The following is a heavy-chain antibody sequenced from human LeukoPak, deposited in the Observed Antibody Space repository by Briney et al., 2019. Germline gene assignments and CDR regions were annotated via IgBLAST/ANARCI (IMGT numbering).Heavy chain of an antibody. Sequence: TSETLSLTCAVYGGSFSGYYWSWIRQHPGKGLEWIGYIYYSGSTYYNPSLKSRVTISVDTSKNQFSLKLSSVTAADTAVYYCARGNIVVVPAAVLYYYYYGMDVWGQGTTVTVSS. CDR1: GGSFSGYY. CDR2: IYYSGST. J-gene: IGHJ6*02. D-gene: IGHD2-2*01. V-gene: IGHV4-31*11. CDR3: ARGNIVVVPAAVLYYYYYGMDV.